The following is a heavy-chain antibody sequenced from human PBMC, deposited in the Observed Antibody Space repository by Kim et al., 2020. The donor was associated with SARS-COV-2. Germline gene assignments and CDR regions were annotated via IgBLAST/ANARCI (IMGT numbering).Heavy chain of an antibody. CDR2: IYYSGST. D-gene: IGHD6-19*01. J-gene: IGHJ4*02. Sequence: SETLSLTCTVSGGSISSSSYSWGWIRQPPGKGLEWIVSIYYSGSTYYNPSLKSGITISVDTSKNQFSLKLSSVTAADTAVYYCARHPVALAGGGGFVYWVQATKVTVSS. CDR3: ARHPVALAGGGGFVY. CDR1: GGSISSSSYS. V-gene: IGHV4-39*01.